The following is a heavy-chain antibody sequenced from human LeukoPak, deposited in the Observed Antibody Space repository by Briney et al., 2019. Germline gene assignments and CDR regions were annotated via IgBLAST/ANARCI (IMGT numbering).Heavy chain of an antibody. CDR2: INPNGGAI. V-gene: IGHV1-2*02. CDR1: GYTFIGYY. CDR3: VKPSRGPYYWFDL. Sequence: ASVRVSCKASGYTFIGYYMHWVRQAPGQALEWMGWINPNGGAINYAQTFQGRVTLTRDKSRNTAYMEINRLTSDDTAVYYCVKPSRGPYYWFDLWGQGTLVTVSS. D-gene: IGHD1-1*01. J-gene: IGHJ5*02.